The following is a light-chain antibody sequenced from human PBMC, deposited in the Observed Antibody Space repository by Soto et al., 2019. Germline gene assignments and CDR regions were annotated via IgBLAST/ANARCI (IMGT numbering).Light chain of an antibody. V-gene: IGKV1-39*01. CDR2: GAS. CDR3: QQSYSTPRT. CDR1: QSISSY. Sequence: DIQMTQSPSSLSASVGDRVTITCRASQSISSYLSWYQQKPGTAPKLLIYGASTLQSGVPSRFSGSGSGSDFTLTISSLQAEDFATYYCQQSYSTPRTFGQGTKVDIK. J-gene: IGKJ1*01.